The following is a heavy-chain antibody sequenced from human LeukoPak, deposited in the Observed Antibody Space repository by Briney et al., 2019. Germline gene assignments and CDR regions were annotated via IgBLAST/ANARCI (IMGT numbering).Heavy chain of an antibody. J-gene: IGHJ4*02. CDR3: TRDRVSSDY. CDR2: ISGSGGST. V-gene: IGHV3-23*01. CDR1: GFTFSSFV. D-gene: IGHD3-16*02. Sequence: PGGSLRLSCAASGFTFSSFVISWVRQAPGKGLEWVSAISGSGGSTYYADSVKGRFTVSRDNSKNTLYLQMNRLRAEDTAVYYCTRDRVSSDYWGQGTLVIVSS.